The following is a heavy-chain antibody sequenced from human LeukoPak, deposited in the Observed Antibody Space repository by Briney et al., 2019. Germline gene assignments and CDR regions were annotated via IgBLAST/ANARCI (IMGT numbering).Heavy chain of an antibody. V-gene: IGHV3-64D*06. D-gene: IGHD2-15*01. J-gene: IGHJ6*04. CDR1: GFTFSSYA. Sequence: GGSLRLSCSASGFTFSSYAMHWVRQAPGKGLEYVSAISSSGGSTYYADSVKGRFTISRDNSKNTLYLQMSSLRAEDTAVYYCVKDLRYCSGGSCYSDYYYYYGMDVWGKGTTVTVSS. CDR2: ISSSGGST. CDR3: VKDLRYCSGGSCYSDYYYYYGMDV.